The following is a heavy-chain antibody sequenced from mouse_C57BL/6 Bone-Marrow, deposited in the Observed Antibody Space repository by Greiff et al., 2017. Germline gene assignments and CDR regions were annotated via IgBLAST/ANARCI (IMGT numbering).Heavy chain of an antibody. V-gene: IGHV14-4*01. CDR3: TTYYY. J-gene: IGHJ2*01. CDR2: IDPENGDT. Sequence: VHVKQSGAELVRPGASVKLSCTASGFNIKDDYMHWVKQRPEQGLEWIGWIDPENGDTEYASKFQGKATITADTSSNTAYLQLSSLPSEDTAVYDCTTYYYWGQGTTLTVSS. CDR1: GFNIKDDY.